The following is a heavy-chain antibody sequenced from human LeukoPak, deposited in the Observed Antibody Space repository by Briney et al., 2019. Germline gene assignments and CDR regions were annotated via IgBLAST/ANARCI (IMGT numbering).Heavy chain of an antibody. CDR3: ARDRVGEQWLVIAFDI. Sequence: GASVKVSCKASGYTFTSYGISWVRQAPGQGPEWMGWISAYNGNTNYAQKLQGRVTMTTDTSTSTAYMELRSLRSDDTAVYYCARDRVGEQWLVIAFDIWGQGTMVTVSS. V-gene: IGHV1-18*01. CDR2: ISAYNGNT. D-gene: IGHD6-19*01. CDR1: GYTFTSYG. J-gene: IGHJ3*02.